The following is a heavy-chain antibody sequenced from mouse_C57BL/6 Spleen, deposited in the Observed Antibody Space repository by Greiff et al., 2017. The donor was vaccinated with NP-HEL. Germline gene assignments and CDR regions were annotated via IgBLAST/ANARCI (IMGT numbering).Heavy chain of an antibody. CDR1: GYTFTDYN. Sequence: VQLQQSGPELVKPGASVKMSCKASGYTFTDYNMHWVKHSHGRGLEWIGYINPNNGGTSYNQKFKGKATLTVNKSSSTAYMELRSLTSKASAVYYCAYYYGSSYYFDYWGQGTTLTVSS. V-gene: IGHV1-22*01. J-gene: IGHJ2*01. CDR3: AYYYGSSYYFDY. D-gene: IGHD1-1*01. CDR2: INPNNGGT.